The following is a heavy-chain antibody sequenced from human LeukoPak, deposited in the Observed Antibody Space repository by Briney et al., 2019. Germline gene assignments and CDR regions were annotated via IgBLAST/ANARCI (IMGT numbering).Heavy chain of an antibody. CDR3: AKDMGITMVRVKGAFDI. Sequence: GGSLRLSCAASGFTFDDYAMHWVRQAPGKGLEWVSGISWNSGSIGYADSVKGRFTISRDNAKNSLYLQMNSLRAEDTALYYCAKDMGITMVRVKGAFDIWGQGTMVTVSS. V-gene: IGHV3-9*01. J-gene: IGHJ3*02. D-gene: IGHD3-10*01. CDR2: ISWNSGSI. CDR1: GFTFDDYA.